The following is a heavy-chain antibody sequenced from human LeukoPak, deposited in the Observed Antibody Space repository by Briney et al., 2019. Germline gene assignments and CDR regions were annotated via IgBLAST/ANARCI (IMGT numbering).Heavy chain of an antibody. Sequence: PSGTLSLTCPVSGGSISSDNWWSWVRQPPGKGLEWIGEIYHSGNTNYNPSLKSRVTISVDKSKNQFSLNLSSVTAADTAVYYCARHTDIAALSSLNYWGQGTLVTVSS. V-gene: IGHV4-4*02. CDR3: ARHTDIAALSSLNY. CDR1: GGSISSDNW. J-gene: IGHJ4*02. CDR2: IYHSGNT. D-gene: IGHD6-13*01.